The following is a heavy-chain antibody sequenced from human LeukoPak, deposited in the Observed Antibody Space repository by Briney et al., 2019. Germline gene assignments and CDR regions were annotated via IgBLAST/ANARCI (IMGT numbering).Heavy chain of an antibody. D-gene: IGHD4-17*01. V-gene: IGHV1-2*02. J-gene: IGHJ4*02. CDR3: ARGGQDFGDCHFDY. CDR2: INPNTGGT. Sequence: ASVKVSCKASGYSFTAYYMHWVRQAPGQGFEWMGWINPNTGGTNYGQKFQVRVTTTRDTSISIVYMELGGLRSDDTAVYYCARGGQDFGDCHFDYWGQGTPVTVSS. CDR1: GYSFTAYY.